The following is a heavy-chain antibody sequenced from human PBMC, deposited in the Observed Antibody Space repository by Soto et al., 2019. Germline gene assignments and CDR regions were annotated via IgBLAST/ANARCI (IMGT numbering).Heavy chain of an antibody. D-gene: IGHD3-10*01. V-gene: IGHV3-66*01. Sequence: GGSLRLSCAASGFTVSSNYMSWVRQAPGKGLEWVSVIYSGGSTYYADSVKGRFTISRDNSKNTLYLQMNSLRAEDTAVYYCAREGLWFGELLYSGLPYYYMDVWGKGTTVTVSS. CDR2: IYSGGST. CDR3: AREGLWFGELLYSGLPYYYMDV. CDR1: GFTVSSNY. J-gene: IGHJ6*03.